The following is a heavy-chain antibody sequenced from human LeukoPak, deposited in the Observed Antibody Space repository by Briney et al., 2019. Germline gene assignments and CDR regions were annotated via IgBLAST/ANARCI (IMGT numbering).Heavy chain of an antibody. CDR3: ARDQNTMIVVVTDDAFDI. D-gene: IGHD3-22*01. CDR1: GFTFSSYA. CDR2: ISYDGSNK. V-gene: IGHV3-30-3*01. Sequence: PGGSLRLSCAASGFTFSSYAMHWVRQAPGKGLEWVAVISYDGSNKYYADSVKGRFTISRDNSKNTLYLQMNSLRAEDTAVYYCARDQNTMIVVVTDDAFDIWGQGTMVTVSS. J-gene: IGHJ3*02.